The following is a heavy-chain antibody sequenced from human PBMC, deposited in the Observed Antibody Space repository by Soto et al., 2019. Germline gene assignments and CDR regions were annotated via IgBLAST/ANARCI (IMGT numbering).Heavy chain of an antibody. J-gene: IGHJ4*02. V-gene: IGHV3-23*01. D-gene: IGHD2-2*02. CDR2: ISGSGGST. CDR3: AKGHIVVVPAAIRCYFDY. Sequence: EVQVLESGGGLVQPGGSLRLSCAASGFTFSSYAMSWVRQAPGKGLEWVSAISGSGGSTYYADSVKGRFTISRDNSKNTLYLQMNSLRAEDTAVYYCAKGHIVVVPAAIRCYFDYWGQGTLVTVSS. CDR1: GFTFSSYA.